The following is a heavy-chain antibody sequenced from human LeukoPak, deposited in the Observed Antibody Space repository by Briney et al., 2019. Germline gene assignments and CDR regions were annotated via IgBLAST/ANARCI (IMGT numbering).Heavy chain of an antibody. V-gene: IGHV4-59*01. J-gene: IGHJ6*02. CDR3: ARFEYGMDV. CDR1: GGSISSYC. Sequence: SETLSLTCTVSGGSISSYCWSWIRQPPGKGLEWIGYIYYSGSTNYNPSLKSRVTISVDTSKNQFSLKLGSVTAADTAVYYCARFEYGMDVWGQGTTVTVSS. CDR2: IYYSGST.